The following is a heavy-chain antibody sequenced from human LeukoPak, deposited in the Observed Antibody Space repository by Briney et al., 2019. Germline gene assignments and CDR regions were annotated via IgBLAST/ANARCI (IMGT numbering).Heavy chain of an antibody. J-gene: IGHJ4*02. Sequence: SETLSLTCTVSGYSISSGYYWGWIRQPPGKGLEWIGSIYHSGSTYYNPSLKSRVTISVDTSKNQFSLKLSSVTAADTAVYYCARSDRQWLVPYGFDYWGQGTLVTVSS. CDR1: GYSISSGYY. V-gene: IGHV4-38-2*02. CDR3: ARSDRQWLVPYGFDY. CDR2: IYHSGST. D-gene: IGHD6-19*01.